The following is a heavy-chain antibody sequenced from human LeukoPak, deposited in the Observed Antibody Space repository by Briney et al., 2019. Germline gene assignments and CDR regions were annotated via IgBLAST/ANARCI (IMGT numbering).Heavy chain of an antibody. V-gene: IGHV5-51*01. CDR2: IYPGDSDT. D-gene: IGHD6-13*01. CDR1: GYSFTSYW. J-gene: IGHJ4*02. CDR3: VRLVPSNFFDY. Sequence: GESLKISCKGSGYSFTSYWIGWVRQKPGKGLEWMGIIYPGDSDTRYSPSFQGQVSVSADKSISTAYLQWSSLKASDTAMYYCVRLVPSNFFDYWGQGTLVTVSS.